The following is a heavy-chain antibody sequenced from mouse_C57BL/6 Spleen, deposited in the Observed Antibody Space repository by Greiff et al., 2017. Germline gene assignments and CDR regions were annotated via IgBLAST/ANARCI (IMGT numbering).Heavy chain of an antibody. J-gene: IGHJ4*01. V-gene: IGHV1-55*01. CDR2: IYPGSGST. CDR1: GYTFTSYW. Sequence: QVQLQQSGAELVKPGSSVKMSCKASGYTFTSYWITWVKQRPGQGLEWIGDIYPGSGSTNYNEKFKSKATLTVDTSSSTAYMQLSSLTSEDSAGYYCATYSNYAMDYWGQGTSVTVSS. D-gene: IGHD2-5*01. CDR3: ATYSNYAMDY.